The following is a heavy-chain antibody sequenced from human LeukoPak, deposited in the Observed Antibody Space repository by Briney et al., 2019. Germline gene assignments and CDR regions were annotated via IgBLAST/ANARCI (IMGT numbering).Heavy chain of an antibody. Sequence: PGGSLRLSCAASGFTVSSNYMYWVRQAPGKGLEWVSVIYSGGSTYYAGSVKGRFTISRDNSKNTLYLQMNSLRAEDTAVFYCGREYHEPPHWSDPWGQGTLVTVSS. CDR2: IYSGGST. CDR1: GFTVSSNY. CDR3: GREYHEPPHWSDP. D-gene: IGHD2/OR15-2a*01. V-gene: IGHV3-66*02. J-gene: IGHJ5*02.